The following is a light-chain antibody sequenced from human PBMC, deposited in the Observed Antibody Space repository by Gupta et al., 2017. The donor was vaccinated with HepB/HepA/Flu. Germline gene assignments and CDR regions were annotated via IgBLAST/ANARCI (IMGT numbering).Light chain of an antibody. V-gene: IGLV1-40*01. CDR1: SSNIGAGYD. CDR2: VNI. J-gene: IGLJ3*02. CDR3: QSYDSSLSGPWV. Sequence: QSVLTQPPSVSGAPGQRVTISCTGSSSNIGAGYDVHWYQQRPGTAPKLLIYVNITRLSGVPARFSGSKSGPSASLAITVLPAEDEADYYCQSYDSSLSGPWVFGGGTKLTVL.